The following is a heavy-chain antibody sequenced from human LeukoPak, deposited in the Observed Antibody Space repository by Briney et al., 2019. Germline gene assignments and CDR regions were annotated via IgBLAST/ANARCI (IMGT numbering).Heavy chain of an antibody. Sequence: PGGSLRLSCVASGFTFSRYWMHWVRQAPGKGLVWVSHINSDGSSTSNADSVKGRFTISRDNSKNTLYLQMNSLRAEDTAVYYCARVAYCSGGGCYATSFDYWGQGTLVTVSS. D-gene: IGHD2-15*01. V-gene: IGHV3-74*01. CDR3: ARVAYCSGGGCYATSFDY. CDR2: INSDGSST. CDR1: GFTFSRYW. J-gene: IGHJ4*02.